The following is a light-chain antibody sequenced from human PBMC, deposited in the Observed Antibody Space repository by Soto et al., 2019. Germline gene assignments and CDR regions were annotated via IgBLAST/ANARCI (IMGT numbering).Light chain of an antibody. CDR3: QQYYSTPST. V-gene: IGKV4-1*01. Sequence: DIVMTQSPDSLAVSLGERATINCKSSQSVLYSSNNKNYLAWYQQKPGQPPKLLISWASTRESGVPDRFSGSGSGTDFPLTLSSLQAEDVAVYHCQQYYSTPSTFGQGTKVEIK. CDR2: WAS. CDR1: QSVLYSSNNKNY. J-gene: IGKJ1*01.